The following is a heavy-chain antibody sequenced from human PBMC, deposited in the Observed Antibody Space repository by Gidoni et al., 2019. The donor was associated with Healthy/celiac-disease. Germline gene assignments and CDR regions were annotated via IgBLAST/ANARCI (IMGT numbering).Heavy chain of an antibody. CDR3: ARAPQTTALEWLLDRNNWFDP. D-gene: IGHD3-3*01. J-gene: IGHJ5*02. Sequence: QVQLVQSGAEVKKPGASVTVSCTASGYTFTSYDINWLRQATGQGLEWMGWMNPNSGNTGYAQKFQGRVTMTRNTSISTAYMELSSLRSEDTAVYYCARAPQTTALEWLLDRNNWFDPWGQGTLVTVSS. V-gene: IGHV1-8*01. CDR1: GYTFTSYD. CDR2: MNPNSGNT.